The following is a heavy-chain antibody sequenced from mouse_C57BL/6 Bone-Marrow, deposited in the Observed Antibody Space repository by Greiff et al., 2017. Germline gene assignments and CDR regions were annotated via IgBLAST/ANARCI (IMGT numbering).Heavy chain of an antibody. CDR2: LDPNSGGT. D-gene: IGHD2-3*01. CDR1: GYTFTSYW. V-gene: IGHV1-72*01. CDR3: ARGGWLLPFAY. J-gene: IGHJ2*01. Sequence: VKLQQPGAELVKPGASVKLSCKASGYTFTSYWMHWVKQRPGRGLEWLGRLDPNSGGTKYNEKFKSTATLTVDKPSCTAYMQLSSLTSADSAVYYCARGGWLLPFAYWGQGTTLTVSA.